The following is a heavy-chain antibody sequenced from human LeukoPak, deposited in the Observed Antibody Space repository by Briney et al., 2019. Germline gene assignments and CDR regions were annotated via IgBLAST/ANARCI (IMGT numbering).Heavy chain of an antibody. CDR1: GYTFTGYY. CDR2: INPNSGGT. D-gene: IGHD3-3*01. J-gene: IGHJ6*03. Sequence: ASVKVSCKATGYTFTGYYMHWVRQAPGQGLEWMGRINPNSGGTNYAQKLQGRVTMTRDTSISTAYMELSRLRSDDTAVYYCARGLVFLEWLAPWDYYMDVWGKGTTVTVSS. CDR3: ARGLVFLEWLAPWDYYMDV. V-gene: IGHV1-2*06.